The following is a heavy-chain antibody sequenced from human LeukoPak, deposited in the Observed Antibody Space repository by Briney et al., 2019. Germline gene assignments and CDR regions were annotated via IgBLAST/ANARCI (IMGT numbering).Heavy chain of an antibody. V-gene: IGHV3-21*01. CDR2: ISSSSSYI. CDR3: ARGTMFPYYFDY. Sequence: GGSLRLSCAASGFTLSSYSMKWVRQAPGKGLEWVSFISSSSSYIYYADSVKGRFTISRDNAKNSLYLQMNSPRAEDTAVYYCARGTMFPYYFDYWGQGTLVTVSS. D-gene: IGHD3-10*02. J-gene: IGHJ4*02. CDR1: GFTLSSYS.